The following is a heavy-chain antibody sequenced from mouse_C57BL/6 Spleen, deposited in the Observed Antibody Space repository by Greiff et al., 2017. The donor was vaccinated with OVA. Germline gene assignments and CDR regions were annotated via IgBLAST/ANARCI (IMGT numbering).Heavy chain of an antibody. CDR1: GYTFTSYW. CDR3: ARPDYDVVFAY. D-gene: IGHD2-4*01. J-gene: IGHJ3*01. Sequence: QVQLQQPGAELVMPGASVKLSCKASGYTFTSYWMHWVKQRPGQGLEWIGEIDPSDSYTNYNQKFKGKSTLTVDKSSSSAYMQLSSLTSEDSAVYYCARPDYDVVFAYWGQGTLVTVSA. V-gene: IGHV1-69*01. CDR2: IDPSDSYT.